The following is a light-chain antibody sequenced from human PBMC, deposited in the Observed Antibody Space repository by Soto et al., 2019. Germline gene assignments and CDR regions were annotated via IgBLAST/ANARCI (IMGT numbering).Light chain of an antibody. Sequence: EVVLTQSPATLSLSPGERATLSCRASQSVRNNLAWYQHKPGQPPRLLIYDASNRATGIPGRFSGSGSGTDFTLTISNIEPEDFAVYYCQQRDNWPWTFGQGAKVEIK. CDR1: QSVRNN. J-gene: IGKJ1*01. CDR2: DAS. CDR3: QQRDNWPWT. V-gene: IGKV3-11*01.